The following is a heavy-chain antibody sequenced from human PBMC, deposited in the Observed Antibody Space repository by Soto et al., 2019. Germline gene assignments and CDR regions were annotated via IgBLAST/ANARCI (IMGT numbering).Heavy chain of an antibody. CDR2: ISAHNGNT. J-gene: IGHJ4*02. CDR3: ARGRYGAY. Sequence: QGHLVQSGAEVKKPGASVKVSCKGSGYTFTTYGITWVRQAPGQGLEWMGWISAHNGNTNYAQKLQGRVTVTRDTSTSTAYMELRSLRSDDTAVYYCARGRYGAYWGQGALVTVSS. CDR1: GYTFTTYG. V-gene: IGHV1-18*01. D-gene: IGHD3-10*01.